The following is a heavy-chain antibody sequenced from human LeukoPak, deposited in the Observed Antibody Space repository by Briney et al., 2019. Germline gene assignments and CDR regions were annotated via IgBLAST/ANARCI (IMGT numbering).Heavy chain of an antibody. D-gene: IGHD3-22*01. J-gene: IGHJ4*02. CDR2: ISWNSGNI. V-gene: IGHV3-9*01. CDR1: GFTFDDYA. Sequence: GGSLRLSCAASGFTFDDYAMHWVRQAPGKGLEWVSGISWNSGNIGYADSVKGRFTISRDNAKNSLYLQMNSLRAEDTALYYCATSSGPLDYWGQGTLVTVSS. CDR3: ATSSGPLDY.